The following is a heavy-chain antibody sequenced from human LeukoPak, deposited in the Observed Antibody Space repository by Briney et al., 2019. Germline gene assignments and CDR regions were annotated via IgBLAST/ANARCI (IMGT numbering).Heavy chain of an antibody. CDR1: GFTFSSYA. D-gene: IGHD2-21*01. J-gene: IGHJ4*02. CDR3: ARDGGGDY. V-gene: IGHV3-23*01. CDR2: ISGSGGST. Sequence: GGSLRLSCAASGFTFSSYAMNWVRQAPGKGLEWVSTISGSGGSTYYADSVKGRFTISRDNAKNSLYLQMNSLRAEDTAVYYCARDGGGDYWGQGTLVTVSS.